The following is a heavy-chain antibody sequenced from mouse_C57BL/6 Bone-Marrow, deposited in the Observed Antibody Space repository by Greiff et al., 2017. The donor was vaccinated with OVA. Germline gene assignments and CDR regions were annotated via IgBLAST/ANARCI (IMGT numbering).Heavy chain of an antibody. J-gene: IGHJ4*01. V-gene: IGHV1-47*01. Sequence: VQVVESGAELVKPGASVKMSCKASGYTFTTYPIEWMKQNHGKSLEWIGNFHPYNDDTKYNEKFKGKATLTVEKSSSTVYLELSRLTSDDSAVYYCARRITTVGAMDYWGQGTSVTVSS. CDR2: FHPYNDDT. D-gene: IGHD1-1*01. CDR1: GYTFTTYP. CDR3: ARRITTVGAMDY.